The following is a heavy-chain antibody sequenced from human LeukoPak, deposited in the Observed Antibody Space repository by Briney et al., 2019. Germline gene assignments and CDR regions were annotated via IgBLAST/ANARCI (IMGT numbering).Heavy chain of an antibody. CDR2: INHSGST. CDR3: ASYDYGVYVSRMLLQAHYGMDV. J-gene: IGHJ6*02. V-gene: IGHV4-34*01. CDR1: GGSFSGYY. Sequence: PSETLSLTCAVYGGSFSGYYWSWIRQPPGKGLEWIGEINHSGSTNYNPSLKSRVTISVDTSKNQFSLKLSSVTAADTAVYYCASYDYGVYVSRMLLQAHYGMDVWGQGTTVTVSS. D-gene: IGHD4-17*01.